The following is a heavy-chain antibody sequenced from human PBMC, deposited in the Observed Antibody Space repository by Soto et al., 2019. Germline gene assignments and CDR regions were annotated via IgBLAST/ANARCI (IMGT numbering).Heavy chain of an antibody. CDR2: IIPLFGTT. V-gene: IGHV1-69*01. D-gene: IGHD2-2*01. Sequence: QVQLVQSGAELKKPGSSVKVSCKASGGNFSDHGISWVRQAPGQGLEWMGGIIPLFGTTNYAHRFKGRVTITADESTSTVYMELPSRRFEDTAIYSCATARGTSWYNWFDPWGQGTLVIVSS. CDR1: GGNFSDHG. J-gene: IGHJ5*02. CDR3: ATARGTSWYNWFDP.